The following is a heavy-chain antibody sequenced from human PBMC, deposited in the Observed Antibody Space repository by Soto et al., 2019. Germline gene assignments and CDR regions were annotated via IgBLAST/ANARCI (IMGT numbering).Heavy chain of an antibody. D-gene: IGHD1-1*01. CDR3: ARITDHDRTGFDP. CDR1: GYSFTSYW. CDR2: IYPGDSDT. V-gene: IGHV5-51*01. Sequence: GESLQISCKGSGYSFTSYWIGWVRQMPGKGLEWMGIIYPGDSDTRYSPSFQGQVTISADKSISTAYLQWSSLKASDTAMYYCARITDHDRTGFDPWGQGTLVTVSS. J-gene: IGHJ5*02.